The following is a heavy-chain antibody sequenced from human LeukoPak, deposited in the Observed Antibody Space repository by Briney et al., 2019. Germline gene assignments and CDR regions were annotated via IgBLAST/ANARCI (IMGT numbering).Heavy chain of an antibody. V-gene: IGHV3-21*01. J-gene: IGHJ4*02. D-gene: IGHD5-24*01. CDR2: ISSSSSYI. CDR3: ARDGADGYNLNFDC. CDR1: GFTFSSYS. Sequence: PGGPLRLSCAASGFTFSSYSMNWVRKAPGKGLEWVSSISSSSSYIYYADSVKGRFTISRDNAKKSLYLKMNSLRAEDTAVYYCARDGADGYNLNFDCWGQGNLVTVSS.